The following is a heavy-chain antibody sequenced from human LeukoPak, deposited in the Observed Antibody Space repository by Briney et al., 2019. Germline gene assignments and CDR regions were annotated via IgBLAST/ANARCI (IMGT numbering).Heavy chain of an antibody. CDR1: GYSISSGYN. D-gene: IGHD3-10*01. CDR3: AIESRITMVRGVISWFDP. J-gene: IGHJ5*02. CDR2: IYRSGST. Sequence: SETLSLTCAVSGYSISSGYNWGWIRQPPGKGLDWIGSIYRSGSTYYNPSLKSRVTISVDTSKNQFSLKLSSVTAADTAVYYCAIESRITMVRGVISWFDPWGQGTLVTVSS. V-gene: IGHV4-38-2*01.